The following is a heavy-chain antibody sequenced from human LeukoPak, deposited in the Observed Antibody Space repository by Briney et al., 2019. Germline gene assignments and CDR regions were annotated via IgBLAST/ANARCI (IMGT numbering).Heavy chain of an antibody. D-gene: IGHD1-26*01. V-gene: IGHV4-39*07. J-gene: IGHJ4*02. CDR3: ARAKWELLKFDY. CDR2: IYYSGST. Sequence: SETLSLTCTVSVGSISSSSYYWGWIRQPPGKGLEWIGSIYYSGSTYYNPSLKSRVTISVDTSKNQFSLKLSSVTAADTAVYYCARAKWELLKFDYWGQGTLVTVSS. CDR1: VGSISSSSYY.